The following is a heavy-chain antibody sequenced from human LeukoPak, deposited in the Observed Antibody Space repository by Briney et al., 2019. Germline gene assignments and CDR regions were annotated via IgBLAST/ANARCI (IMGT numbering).Heavy chain of an antibody. Sequence: PSETLSLTYTVSGGSISSYYWSWIRQPAGKGLESIGHISTSGSTNYNPSLKSRVTMSVDTSKNQFSLKLSSVTAADTAVYYCARVTGYMIEDYFDYWGQGTLVTVSS. V-gene: IGHV4-4*07. J-gene: IGHJ4*02. CDR3: ARVTGYMIEDYFDY. D-gene: IGHD3-22*01. CDR1: GGSISSYY. CDR2: ISTSGST.